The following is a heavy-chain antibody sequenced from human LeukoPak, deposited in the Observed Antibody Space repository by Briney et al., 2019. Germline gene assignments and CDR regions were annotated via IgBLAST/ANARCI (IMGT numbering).Heavy chain of an antibody. CDR2: IIPIFGTA. D-gene: IGHD5-24*01. Sequence: SVKVSCKASGGTFSSYAISWVRQAPGQGLEWMGGIIPIFGTANYAQKFQGRVTITADESTSTAYMELSSLRSEDTAVYYCARRHLRMRSYDYWGQGPLVIVSS. V-gene: IGHV1-69*13. CDR3: ARRHLRMRSYDY. CDR1: GGTFSSYA. J-gene: IGHJ4*02.